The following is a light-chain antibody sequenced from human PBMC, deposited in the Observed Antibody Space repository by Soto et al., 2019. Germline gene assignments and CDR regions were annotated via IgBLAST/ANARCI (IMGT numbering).Light chain of an antibody. Sequence: IQITQSPSSLSSSVGDRLTITCLASQSISSYLNWYQQKPGKAPKLLIYAASSLQSGVPSRFSGSGSGTDFTLTISSLQPEDFATYYCQQSYSTPRTFGQGTKVDIK. J-gene: IGKJ1*01. V-gene: IGKV1-39*01. CDR2: AAS. CDR1: QSISSY. CDR3: QQSYSTPRT.